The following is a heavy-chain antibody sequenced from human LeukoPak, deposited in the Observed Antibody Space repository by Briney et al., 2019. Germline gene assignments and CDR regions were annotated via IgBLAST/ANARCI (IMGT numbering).Heavy chain of an antibody. CDR3: ARYGSGSYYYYYGMDV. J-gene: IGHJ6*02. Sequence: ASVKASCKASGYTFTSYDINWVRQATGQGLEWMGWMNPNSGNTGYAQKFQGRVTMTRNTSISTAYMELSSLRSEDTAVYYCARYGSGSYYYYYGMDVWGQGTTVTVSS. CDR2: MNPNSGNT. D-gene: IGHD3-10*01. CDR1: GYTFTSYD. V-gene: IGHV1-8*01.